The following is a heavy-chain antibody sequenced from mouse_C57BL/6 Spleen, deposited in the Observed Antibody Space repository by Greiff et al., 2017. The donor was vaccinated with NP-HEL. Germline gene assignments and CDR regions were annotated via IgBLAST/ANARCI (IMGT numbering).Heavy chain of an antibody. CDR1: GYAFSSYW. Sequence: VQLQQSGAELVKPGASVKISCKASGYAFSSYWMNWVKRRPGKGLEWIGQIYPGDGDTNYNGKFKGKATLTADKSSSTAYMQLSSLTSEDSAVYFCAKVNYSNYEGFDYWGQGTTLTVSS. J-gene: IGHJ2*01. V-gene: IGHV1-80*01. D-gene: IGHD2-5*01. CDR3: AKVNYSNYEGFDY. CDR2: IYPGDGDT.